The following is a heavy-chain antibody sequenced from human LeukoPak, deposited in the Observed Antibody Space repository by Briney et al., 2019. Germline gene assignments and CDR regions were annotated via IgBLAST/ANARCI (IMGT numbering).Heavy chain of an antibody. CDR2: ITYSGDNT. CDR1: GFTVGSHA. J-gene: IGHJ4*02. V-gene: IGHV3-23*01. Sequence: PGGSLRLSCAASGFTVGSHAMAWVRQAPGTGLEWVSGITYSGDNTYYAGSVKGRFTISRDNSRNTLFLRMDSLRAEDTAVYYCAKDKLPTAMFSYVYWGQGTLVTVSS. D-gene: IGHD2-2*01. CDR3: AKDKLPTAMFSYVY.